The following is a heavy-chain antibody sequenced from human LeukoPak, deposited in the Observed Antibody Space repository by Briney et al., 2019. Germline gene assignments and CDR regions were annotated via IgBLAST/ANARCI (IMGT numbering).Heavy chain of an antibody. J-gene: IGHJ4*02. CDR3: TTDLGITLIRGVIVS. D-gene: IGHD3-10*01. CDR1: GFTFSNAW. CDR2: IKSKADGGTT. V-gene: IGHV3-15*01. Sequence: PGGSLRLSCAASGFTFSNAWMTWVRQAPGRGLEWVGRIKSKADGGTTDHATPVRGRFTMSRDDSKNTVYLQMNSLKTEDTAVYYCTTDLGITLIRGVIVSWGQGALVTVSS.